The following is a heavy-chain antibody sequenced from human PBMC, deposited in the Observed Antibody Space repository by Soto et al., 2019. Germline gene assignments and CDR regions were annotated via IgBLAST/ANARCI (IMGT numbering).Heavy chain of an antibody. CDR2: ITGRGGDM. CDR1: GFDFSGSE. V-gene: IGHV3-48*03. Sequence: PGGSLRLSGTASGFDFSGSEMTGFRQDPGQGVEWVAYITGRGGDMFHADSAKGRFSISRDNAKNSLFLEMNNLTADDAGLYYCAKVAPFILGSPFWGQGTPATVSP. D-gene: IGHD2-21*01. J-gene: IGHJ4*02. CDR3: AKVAPFILGSPF.